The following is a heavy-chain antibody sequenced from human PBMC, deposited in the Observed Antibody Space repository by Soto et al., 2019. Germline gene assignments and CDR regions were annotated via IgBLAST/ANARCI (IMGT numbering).Heavy chain of an antibody. CDR2: ISSSSSTI. CDR1: GFTFSSYS. CDR3: ARDHRELLTYYYGMDV. J-gene: IGHJ6*02. Sequence: PGGSLRLSCAASGFTFSSYSMNWVRQAPGKGLEWVSYISSSSSTIYYADSVKGRFTISRDNAKNSLYLQMNSLRDEDTAVYYCARDHRELLTYYYGMDVWGQGTTVTVSS. D-gene: IGHD1-26*01. V-gene: IGHV3-48*02.